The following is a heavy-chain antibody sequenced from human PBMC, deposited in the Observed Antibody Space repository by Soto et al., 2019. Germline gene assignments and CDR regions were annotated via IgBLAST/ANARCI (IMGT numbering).Heavy chain of an antibody. CDR2: IYSGGST. J-gene: IGHJ4*02. Sequence: GESLKISCAASGFTVSSNYMSWVRQAPGKGLEWVSVIYSGGSTYYADSVKGRFTISRDNSKNTLYLQMNSLRAEDTAVYYCARERRVLLWFGEHRYYFDYWGQGTLVTVSS. CDR1: GFTVSSNY. D-gene: IGHD3-10*01. V-gene: IGHV3-66*01. CDR3: ARERRVLLWFGEHRYYFDY.